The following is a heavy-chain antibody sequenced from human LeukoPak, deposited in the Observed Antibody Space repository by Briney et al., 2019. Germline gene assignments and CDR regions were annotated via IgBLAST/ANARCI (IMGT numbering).Heavy chain of an antibody. Sequence: SVKVSCQASGGTFSSYAISWVRQAPGQGLEWMGGIIPIFGTAKYAQQFQGRVKITADESTSTAYMELSSLRSEDTAVYYCARSGIAVAGSGGDYFDYWGQGTLVTVSS. CDR2: IIPIFGTA. V-gene: IGHV1-69*13. CDR1: GGTFSSYA. D-gene: IGHD6-19*01. CDR3: ARSGIAVAGSGGDYFDY. J-gene: IGHJ4*02.